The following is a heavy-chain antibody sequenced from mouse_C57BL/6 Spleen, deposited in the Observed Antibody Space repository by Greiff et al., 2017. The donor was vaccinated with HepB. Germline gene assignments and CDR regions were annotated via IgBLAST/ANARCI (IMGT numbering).Heavy chain of an antibody. CDR1: GYTFTSYW. V-gene: IGHV1-50*01. Sequence: VQLQQPGAELVKPGASVKLSCKASGYTFTSYWMQWVKQRPGQGLEWIGEIDPSDSYTNYNQKFKGKATLTVDTSSSTAYMQLSSLRSEDSAVYYWARPIITTVVSDWYFDVWGTGTTVTVSS. J-gene: IGHJ1*03. D-gene: IGHD1-1*01. CDR2: IDPSDSYT. CDR3: ARPIITTVVSDWYFDV.